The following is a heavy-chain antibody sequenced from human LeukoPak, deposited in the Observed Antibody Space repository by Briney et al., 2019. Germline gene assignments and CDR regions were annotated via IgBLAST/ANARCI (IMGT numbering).Heavy chain of an antibody. V-gene: IGHV3-73*01. CDR3: AGYASSGRRDAFDI. CDR1: GFTFSGSA. CDR2: IRSKANSYAT. Sequence: SGGSLRLSCAASGFTFSGSAMHWVRQASGKGLEWVGRIRSKANSYATAYAASVKGRFTISRDDSKNTAYLQMNSLRAEDTALYYCAGYASSGRRDAFDIWGQGTMVTVSS. D-gene: IGHD3-22*01. J-gene: IGHJ3*02.